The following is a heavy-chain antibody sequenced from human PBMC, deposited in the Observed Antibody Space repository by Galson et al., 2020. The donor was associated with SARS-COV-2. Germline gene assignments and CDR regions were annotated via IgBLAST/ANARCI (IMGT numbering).Heavy chain of an antibody. CDR2: MNPNSGNT. V-gene: IGHV1-8*01. J-gene: IGHJ5*02. CDR3: ARSYDDFATWFDP. D-gene: IGHD4-17*01. CDR1: GYTFTNYE. Sequence: ASVQVSCKASGYTFTNYEINWVRQAPGQGLEWMGWMNPNSGNTGYAQKFQGRVTMTRTTSISTAYMELNSLTSGDTAVYYCARSYDDFATWFDPWGQGTLVTVSS.